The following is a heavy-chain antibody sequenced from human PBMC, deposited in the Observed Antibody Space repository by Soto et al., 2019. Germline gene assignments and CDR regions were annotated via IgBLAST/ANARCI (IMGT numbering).Heavy chain of an antibody. Sequence: GASVKVSCKASGVTFSSYTISWVRQAPGQGIEWMGRIIPILGIANYAQKFQGRVTITADKSTSTAYMELSSLRSEDTDVYYCARSLYSGYDTEGTPFDYWGQGTLVTVSS. D-gene: IGHD5-12*01. CDR3: ARSLYSGYDTEGTPFDY. CDR2: IIPILGIA. CDR1: GVTFSSYT. V-gene: IGHV1-69*02. J-gene: IGHJ4*02.